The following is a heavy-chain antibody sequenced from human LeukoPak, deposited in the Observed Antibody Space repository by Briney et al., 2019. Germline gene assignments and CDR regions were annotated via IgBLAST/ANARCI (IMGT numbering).Heavy chain of an antibody. CDR1: GYTFTSYH. CDR2: INLSGGST. J-gene: IGHJ4*02. Sequence: ASVKVSCKASGYTFTSYHMHWVRQAPGQGLEWMGKINLSGGSTTSAQEFQGRVTMTRGTSTSTVYMELSSLRSEDTAVYYCARDYVDDIPMIKDYWGQGTLVTVSS. CDR3: ARDYVDDIPMIKDY. D-gene: IGHD2-8*01. V-gene: IGHV1-46*01.